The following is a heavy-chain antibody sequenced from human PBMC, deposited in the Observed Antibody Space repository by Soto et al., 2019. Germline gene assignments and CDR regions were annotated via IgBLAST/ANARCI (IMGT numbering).Heavy chain of an antibody. CDR2: IIPIFGTA. CDR1: GGTFSSYA. D-gene: IGHD3-22*01. CDR3: ARDRGPSSGYYPYWFDP. J-gene: IGHJ5*02. Sequence: QVQLVQSGAEVKKPGSSVKVSCKASGGTFSSYAISWVRQAPGQGLEWMGEIIPIFGTANYAQKFQGRVTITADESTSTAYMDLSSLRSEDTSMYYCARDRGPSSGYYPYWFDPWGQGTLVSVPS. V-gene: IGHV1-69*12.